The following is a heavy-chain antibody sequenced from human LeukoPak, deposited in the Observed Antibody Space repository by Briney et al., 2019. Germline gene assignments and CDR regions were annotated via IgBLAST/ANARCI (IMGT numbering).Heavy chain of an antibody. D-gene: IGHD6-13*01. CDR1: GFTFDDYA. Sequence: GGSLRLSCAASGFTFDDYAMHWVRQAPGKGLEWVSGISWNSGSIGYADSVKGRFTISRDNAKNSLYLQMHSLRAEDTALYYCAKDMADGTPNYYGMDVWGQGTTVTVSS. CDR2: ISWNSGSI. V-gene: IGHV3-9*01. J-gene: IGHJ6*02. CDR3: AKDMADGTPNYYGMDV.